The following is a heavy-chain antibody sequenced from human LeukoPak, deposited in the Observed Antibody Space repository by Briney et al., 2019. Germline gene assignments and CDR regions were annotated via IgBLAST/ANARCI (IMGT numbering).Heavy chain of an antibody. V-gene: IGHV3-7*01. Sequence: GGSLRLSCAASGFTFSSYWMSWLRQAPGKGLEWVANIKQDGSEKYYVDSVKGRFTISRDNAKNSLYLQMNSLRAEDTAVYYCARAPRDFWSGYAFWGQGTLVTVSS. J-gene: IGHJ4*02. CDR2: IKQDGSEK. D-gene: IGHD3-3*01. CDR3: ARAPRDFWSGYAF. CDR1: GFTFSSYW.